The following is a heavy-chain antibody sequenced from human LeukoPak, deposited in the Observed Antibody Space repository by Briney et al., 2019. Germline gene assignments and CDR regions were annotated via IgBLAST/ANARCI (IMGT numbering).Heavy chain of an antibody. J-gene: IGHJ4*02. CDR1: GGSIRRYY. D-gene: IGHD3-22*01. CDR2: IYYTGST. Sequence: PSETLSLTCTVSGGSIRRYYWSWVRQPPGKGLGGIGYIYYTGSTTYNPSPKSRVTISGDTSKNQFSLKLSSVTAADTAVYYCAKSSGYYYPIDYWGQGTLVTVSS. V-gene: IGHV4-59*01. CDR3: AKSSGYYYPIDY.